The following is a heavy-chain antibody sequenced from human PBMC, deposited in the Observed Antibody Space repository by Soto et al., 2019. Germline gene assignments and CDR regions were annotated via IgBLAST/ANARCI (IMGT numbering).Heavy chain of an antibody. CDR1: GGSFMSQA. CDR2: IIPFSGTV. V-gene: IGHV1-69*01. CDR3: ARGSYDSYAGFFGMDV. D-gene: IGHD3-10*01. J-gene: IGHJ6*02. Sequence: QVQLVQSGAEVKKPGSSVKVSCKASGGSFMSQAISWVRQAPGQGPEGTGGIIPFSGTVTYTQRFQGRLTLTADEPTKTAYMELSSLRSEDTAVYYCARGSYDSYAGFFGMDVWGQGTTVTV.